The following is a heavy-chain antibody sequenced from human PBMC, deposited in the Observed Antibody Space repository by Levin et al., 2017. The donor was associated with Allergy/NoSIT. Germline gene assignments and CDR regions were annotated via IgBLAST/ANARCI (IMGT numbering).Heavy chain of an antibody. CDR3: ARGGRVRGIIVYNNGMDF. D-gene: IGHD3-10*01. V-gene: IGHV1-2*02. J-gene: IGHJ6*02. Sequence: GASVKVSCKASGYNLTDYYVHWVRQVPGQGLEWMGWINANSGGRNFARSYQGRVTLTRDTSSSTAYMELSSLTSDDTAVYYCARGGRVRGIIVYNNGMDFWGQGTTVTVSS. CDR2: INANSGGR. CDR1: GYNLTDYY.